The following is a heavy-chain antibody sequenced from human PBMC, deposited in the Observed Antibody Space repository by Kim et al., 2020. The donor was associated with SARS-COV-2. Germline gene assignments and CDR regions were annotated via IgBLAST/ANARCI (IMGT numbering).Heavy chain of an antibody. Sequence: ISRGGGNIDYAGPVKGRFTISRDDSKKMLYLQMNGLRVEDTAVYYCGSLYWGQGTLVTVSS. CDR3: GSLY. CDR2: ISRGGGNI. J-gene: IGHJ4*02. V-gene: IGHV3-23*01.